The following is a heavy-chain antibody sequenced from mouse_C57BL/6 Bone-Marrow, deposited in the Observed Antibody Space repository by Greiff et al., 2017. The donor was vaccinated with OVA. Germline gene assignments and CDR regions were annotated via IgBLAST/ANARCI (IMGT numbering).Heavy chain of an antibody. D-gene: IGHD2-4*01. CDR3: ARGGYDYDRYFDV. CDR2: ISYDGSN. V-gene: IGHV3-6*01. J-gene: IGHJ1*03. CDR1: GYSITSGYY. Sequence: LVESGPGLVKPSQSLSLTCSVTGYSITSGYYWNWIRQFPGNKLEWMGYISYDGSNNYNPSLKNRISITRDTSKNQFFLKLNSVTTEDTATYYCARGGYDYDRYFDVWGTGTTVTVSS.